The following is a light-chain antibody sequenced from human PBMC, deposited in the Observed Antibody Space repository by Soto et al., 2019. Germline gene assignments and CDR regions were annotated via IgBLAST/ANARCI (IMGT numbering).Light chain of an antibody. J-gene: IGLJ2*01. CDR1: SSDVGAYNY. CDR2: DVT. Sequence: QSALTQPRSVSGSPGQSVTISCTGSSSDVGAYNYVSWYQQHPGKAPKLMIYDVTKRPSGVPDRFSGSKSGNTASLTISGLQADDEADYYCCSYAGNYTFVFGGGTKLTVL. V-gene: IGLV2-11*01. CDR3: CSYAGNYTFV.